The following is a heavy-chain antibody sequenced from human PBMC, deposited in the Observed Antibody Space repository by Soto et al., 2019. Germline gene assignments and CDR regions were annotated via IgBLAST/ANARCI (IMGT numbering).Heavy chain of an antibody. CDR1: GFRFSSYS. CDR2: ITATGDRT. V-gene: IGHV3-23*01. D-gene: IGHD1-1*01. Sequence: GGSLRLSCADSGFRFSSYSMSWVRQTPGKGLEWVAAITATGDRTYYADSVPGRFTISRDNSTKTHYLQMTSLRAEDAAADYLATNNDDIEYWGQGTTVTVSS. CDR3: ATNNDDIEY. J-gene: IGHJ4*02.